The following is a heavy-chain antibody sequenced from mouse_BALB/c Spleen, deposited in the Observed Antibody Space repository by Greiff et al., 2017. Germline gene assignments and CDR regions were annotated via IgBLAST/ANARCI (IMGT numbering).Heavy chain of an antibody. CDR2: INPDSSTI. V-gene: IGHV4-1*02. CDR1: GFDFSRYW. J-gene: IGHJ4*01. Sequence: EVHLVESGGGLVQPGGSLKLSCAASGFDFSRYWMSWVRQAPGKGLEWIGKINPDSSTIYYTPSLKDKFIISRDNAKNTLYLQMSKVRSENTALYNSVRSKGEEFAWAYGGQGTSDTVS. CDR3: VRSKGEEFAWAY.